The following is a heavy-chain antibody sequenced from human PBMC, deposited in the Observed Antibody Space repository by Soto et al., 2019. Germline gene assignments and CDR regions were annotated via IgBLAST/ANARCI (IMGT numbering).Heavy chain of an antibody. J-gene: IGHJ4*02. CDR2: IYYSGST. CDR1: GDSSSSGGYY. CDR3: ALRLGDPGGLYFDY. Sequence: QLQLQESGPGLVKPSQTLSLTCPVSGDSSSSGGYYCSWIRQHPWQGLEWIGYIYYSGSTYYNQSLKSRVSISVDTSKNQFSLKLSSVTAADTAVYYWALRLGDPGGLYFDYWGPGTLGTGSS. D-gene: IGHD3-16*01. V-gene: IGHV4-31*03.